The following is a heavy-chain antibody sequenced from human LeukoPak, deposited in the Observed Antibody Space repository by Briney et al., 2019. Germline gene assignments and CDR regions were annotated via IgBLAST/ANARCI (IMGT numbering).Heavy chain of an antibody. CDR3: ARGRIAGSSGWYAIVSDY. CDR2: INHSGST. V-gene: IGHV4-34*01. CDR1: GGSFSGYY. J-gene: IGHJ4*02. D-gene: IGHD6-19*01. Sequence: QSSETLSLTCAVYGGSFSGYYWSWIRQPPGKGLEWIGEINHSGSTNYNPSLKSRVTISVDTSKNQFSLKLSSVTAADTAVYYCARGRIAGSSGWYAIVSDYWGREPWSPSPQ.